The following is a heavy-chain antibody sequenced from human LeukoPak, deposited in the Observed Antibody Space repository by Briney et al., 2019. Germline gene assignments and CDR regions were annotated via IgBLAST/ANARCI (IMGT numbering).Heavy chain of an antibody. CDR3: AKRGVVIRVILVGFHKEAYYFDS. Sequence: PGGSLRLSCAVSGITLGNYGMSWVRQAPGKGLEWVAGISGSGGSTNYADSVKGRFTISRDNPKNTLYLHMNSLRAEDTAVYFCAKRGVVIRVILVGFHKEAYYFDSWGQGALVTVSS. CDR2: ISGSGGST. V-gene: IGHV3-23*01. J-gene: IGHJ4*02. CDR1: GITLGNYG. D-gene: IGHD3-22*01.